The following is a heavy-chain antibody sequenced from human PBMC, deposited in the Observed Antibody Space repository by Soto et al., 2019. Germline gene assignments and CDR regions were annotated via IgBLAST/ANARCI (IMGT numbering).Heavy chain of an antibody. D-gene: IGHD2-2*01. CDR3: ASSRTGYCSSTSSPDSNYYYYGMDV. Sequence: GESLKISCKGSGYSFTSYWIGWVRQMPGKGLEWMGIIYPDDSDTRYSPSSQGQVTISADKSISTAYLQWSSLKASDTAMYYCASSRTGYCSSTSSPDSNYYYYGMDVWGQGTTVTVSS. CDR1: GYSFTSYW. CDR2: IYPDDSDT. J-gene: IGHJ6*02. V-gene: IGHV5-51*01.